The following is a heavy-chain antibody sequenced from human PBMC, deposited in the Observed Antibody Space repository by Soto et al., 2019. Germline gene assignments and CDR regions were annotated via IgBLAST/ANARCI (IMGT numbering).Heavy chain of an antibody. CDR2: INHSGSS. V-gene: IGHV4-34*01. CDR1: GGSFSDYY. J-gene: IGHJ6*03. Sequence: SETLSLTCAVYGGSFSDYYWSWIRQPPGRGLEWIGEINHSGSSNYNPSLKSRVTTSVDTSENQFSLRLSSVTAADTAVYYCARGGTGHMDVWGKGITVTVSS. CDR3: ARGGTGHMDV.